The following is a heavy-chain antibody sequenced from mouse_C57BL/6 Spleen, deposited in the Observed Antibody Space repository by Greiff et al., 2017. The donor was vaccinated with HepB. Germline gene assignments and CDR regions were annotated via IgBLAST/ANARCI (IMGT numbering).Heavy chain of an antibody. D-gene: IGHD2-13*01. J-gene: IGHJ4*01. CDR3: ARGDRYYYALDY. CDR1: GYTFTDYY. CDR2: INPYNGGT. Sequence: EVQLQQSGPVLVKPGASVKMSCTASGYTFTDYYMNWVKQSHGKSLEWIGVINPYNGGTSYNQKFKGKATLTVDKSFSTAYMELNSLTSGDSAVYDGARGDRYYYALDYWGQGTSVTVSS. V-gene: IGHV1-19*01.